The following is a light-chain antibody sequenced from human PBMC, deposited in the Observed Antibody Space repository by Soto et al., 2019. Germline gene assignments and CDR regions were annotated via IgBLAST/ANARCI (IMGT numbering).Light chain of an antibody. CDR2: DAS. Sequence: DIQMTQSPSTLSASVGDRVTITCRASQSISSWLAWYQQKPGKAPKLLIYDASSLESGVPSRFSGSGSGTEFTLTISSLQPDDFATYYCQQYNSYSKALTFGGGTKV. CDR3: QQYNSYSKALT. V-gene: IGKV1-5*01. J-gene: IGKJ4*01. CDR1: QSISSW.